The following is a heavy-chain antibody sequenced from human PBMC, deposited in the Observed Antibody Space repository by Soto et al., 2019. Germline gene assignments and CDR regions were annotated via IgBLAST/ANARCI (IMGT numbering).Heavy chain of an antibody. CDR1: GGSISSYY. CDR3: GGGDNTNFGGAPSY. D-gene: IGHD3-3*01. J-gene: IGHJ4*02. Sequence: SETLSLTCTVSGGSISSYYWSWIRQPPGKGLEWIGDIYYSGSTNYNPSLKSRVTISVDTSKDQFSLKLSSVTAADTAGYFCGGGDNTNFGGAPSYWGQGTLVTVSS. V-gene: IGHV4-59*01. CDR2: IYYSGST.